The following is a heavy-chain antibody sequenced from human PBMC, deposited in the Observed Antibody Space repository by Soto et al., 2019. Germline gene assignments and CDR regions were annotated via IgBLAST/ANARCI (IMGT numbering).Heavy chain of an antibody. CDR2: IYYSGGT. CDR3: AVSSGYSNYFVDA. V-gene: IGHV4-30-4*01. Sequence: PSETLSLTCTVSGGSFNSGDYHWNWIRQSPEKGLEWIGYIYYSGGTYYNPSLKSRLLISVDPSKNQFSLTLRSVTAADTAVYYCAVSSGYSNYFVDAWGQGTLVTVSS. D-gene: IGHD3-22*01. CDR1: GGSFNSGDYH. J-gene: IGHJ5*02.